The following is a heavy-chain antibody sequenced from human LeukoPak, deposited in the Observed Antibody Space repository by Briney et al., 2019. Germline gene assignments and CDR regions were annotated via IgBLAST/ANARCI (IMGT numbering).Heavy chain of an antibody. J-gene: IGHJ6*02. V-gene: IGHV1-18*01. D-gene: IGHD6-19*01. Sequence: ASVKVSCKASGYTFTSYGISWVRQAPGQGLEWMGWISAYNGNTNYAQKLQGRGTMTTDTSTSTAYMELRSLRSDDTAVYYCARDGFIAVAGTGYYYGMDVWGQGTTVTVSS. CDR3: ARDGFIAVAGTGYYYGMDV. CDR2: ISAYNGNT. CDR1: GYTFTSYG.